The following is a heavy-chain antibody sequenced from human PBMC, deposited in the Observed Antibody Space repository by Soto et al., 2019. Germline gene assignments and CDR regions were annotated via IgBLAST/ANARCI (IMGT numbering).Heavy chain of an antibody. CDR1: GFTVSSNY. V-gene: IGHV3-53*01. CDR3: ARMRYSYGYIVDY. CDR2: IYSGGST. Sequence: GGSLRLSCAASGFTVSSNYMSWVRQAPGKGLEWVSVIYSGGSTYYADSVKGRFTISRDNSKNTLYLQMNSLRAEDTAVYYCARMRYSYGYIVDYWGQGTLVTVSS. J-gene: IGHJ4*02. D-gene: IGHD5-18*01.